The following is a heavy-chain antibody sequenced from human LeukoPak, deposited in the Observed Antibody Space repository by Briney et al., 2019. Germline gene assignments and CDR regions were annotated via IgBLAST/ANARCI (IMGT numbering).Heavy chain of an antibody. CDR3: ARVRGAYAEFFDY. CDR1: GFTFSSYD. V-gene: IGHV3-33*01. CDR2: IWYDGSNK. D-gene: IGHD5-12*01. J-gene: IGHJ4*02. Sequence: GGSLRLSCAASGFTFSSYDMHWIRQAQGKGLDLVAVIWYDGSNKYYVDSVKGRFTISRDDSKNTLYLHMNSLSTEDTAMYYCARVRGAYAEFFDYWGQGTLVTVSS.